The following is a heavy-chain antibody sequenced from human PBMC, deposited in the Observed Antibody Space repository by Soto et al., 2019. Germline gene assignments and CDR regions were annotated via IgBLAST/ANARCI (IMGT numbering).Heavy chain of an antibody. J-gene: IGHJ5*02. CDR3: ARDRRGYSGYVDEDWFDP. Sequence: QVQLVQSGAEVKKPGSSVKVSCKASGGTFSSYAISWVRQAPGQGLEWMGGIIPIFGTANYAQKFQGRVTITADESTSTAYMELSSLRSEDTAVSYCARDRRGYSGYVDEDWFDPWGQGTLVTVSS. D-gene: IGHD5-12*01. CDR1: GGTFSSYA. V-gene: IGHV1-69*01. CDR2: IIPIFGTA.